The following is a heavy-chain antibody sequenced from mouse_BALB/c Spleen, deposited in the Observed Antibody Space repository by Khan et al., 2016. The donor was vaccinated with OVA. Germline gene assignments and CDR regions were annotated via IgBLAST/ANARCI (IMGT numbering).Heavy chain of an antibody. CDR3: ARNYDYDEGLAY. Sequence: VQLKESGPGLVQPSQSLSITCTVSGFSLTSYGVHWVRQSPGKGLEWLGVIWSGGSTDYNAAFISRLSTSKDNSKSQVFFKMNSLQANDTAIYYCARNYDYDEGLAYWGQGTLVTVSA. CDR2: IWSGGST. V-gene: IGHV2-2*02. CDR1: GFSLTSYG. D-gene: IGHD2-4*01. J-gene: IGHJ3*01.